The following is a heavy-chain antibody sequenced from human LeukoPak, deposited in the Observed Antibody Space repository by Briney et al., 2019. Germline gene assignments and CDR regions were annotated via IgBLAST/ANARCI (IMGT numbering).Heavy chain of an antibody. D-gene: IGHD5-24*01. CDR1: GYTFTSYG. J-gene: IGHJ4*02. CDR2: MNPNSGNT. Sequence: GASVKVSCKASGYTFTSYGISWVRQAPGQGLEWMGWMNPNSGNTGFARKFQDRVSMTRDTSINTAYMELTSLRSGDTAVYYCARATPGGLHGYSFDYWGQGTVVTVYS. V-gene: IGHV1-8*02. CDR3: ARATPGGLHGYSFDY.